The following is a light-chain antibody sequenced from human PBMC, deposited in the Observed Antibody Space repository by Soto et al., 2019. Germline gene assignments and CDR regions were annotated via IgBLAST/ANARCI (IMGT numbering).Light chain of an antibody. CDR2: DVS. J-gene: IGLJ1*01. CDR3: SSYTSSSTPPYV. CDR1: SSDVGGYNY. V-gene: IGLV2-14*01. Sequence: QSALTQPASVSGSPGQSITISCTGTSSDVGGYNYVSWYQQHPAKAPQLMIYDVSNRPSGVSNRFSGSKSGNTASRTISGLQAEDEADYYCSSYTSSSTPPYVFGTGTKVTVL.